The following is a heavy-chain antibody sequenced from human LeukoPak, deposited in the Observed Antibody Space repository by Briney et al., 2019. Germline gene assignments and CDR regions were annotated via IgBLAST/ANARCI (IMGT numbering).Heavy chain of an antibody. Sequence: SETLSLTCEVYGGSFSGYSWTWIRQSPGKGLEWIGEINHSGSANYNPSLKSRVTIAVDTSKSQFSLKLSSVTAADTAVYYCARDEWFGAGFSWFDPWGQGTLVTVSS. CDR1: GGSFSGYS. D-gene: IGHD3-10*01. CDR2: INHSGSA. J-gene: IGHJ5*02. V-gene: IGHV4-34*01. CDR3: ARDEWFGAGFSWFDP.